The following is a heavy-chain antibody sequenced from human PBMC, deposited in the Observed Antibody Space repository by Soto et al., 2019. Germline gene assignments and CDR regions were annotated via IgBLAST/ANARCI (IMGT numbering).Heavy chain of an antibody. CDR3: VRARYRSYYSFGMGV. Sequence: QVQLVQSGAEVKKPGSSVKVSCKASGGTFSSYTISWVRQAPGQGLEWMGRIIPILGIANYEQKFQGIVTITADKPTSAVYMVLSRRRFEPTGVYFCVRARYRSYYSFGMGVGAEVTTVTVTS. V-gene: IGHV1-69*02. D-gene: IGHD5-18*01. CDR2: IIPILGIA. J-gene: IGHJ6*04. CDR1: GGTFSSYT.